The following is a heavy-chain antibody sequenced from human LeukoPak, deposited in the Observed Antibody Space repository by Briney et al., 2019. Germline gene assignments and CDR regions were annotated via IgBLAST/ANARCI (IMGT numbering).Heavy chain of an antibody. Sequence: GASVKVSCKASGYTFTSYDINWVRQATGQGLEWMGWMNPNSGNTGYAQKFQGRVTMTRNTSISTAYMELSSLRSEDTAVYYCARGMVIAIGGWFDPWGQGTLVTVSS. J-gene: IGHJ5*02. V-gene: IGHV1-8*01. CDR1: GYTFTSYD. D-gene: IGHD2-21*01. CDR3: ARGMVIAIGGWFDP. CDR2: MNPNSGNT.